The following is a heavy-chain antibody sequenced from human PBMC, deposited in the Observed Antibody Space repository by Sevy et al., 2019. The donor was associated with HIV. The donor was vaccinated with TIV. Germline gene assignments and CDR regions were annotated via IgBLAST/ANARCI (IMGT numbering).Heavy chain of an antibody. CDR1: GYTFTGYY. D-gene: IGHD3-10*01. J-gene: IGHJ6*02. Sequence: ASVKVSCKASGYTFTGYYMHWVRQAPGRGLEWMGWINPNSGGTNYAQKFQGRVTMTRDTSINTAYMELSRLRSEDTAVYYCAHLPLWFGEKYGMDVWGQGTTVTVSS. V-gene: IGHV1-2*02. CDR2: INPNSGGT. CDR3: AHLPLWFGEKYGMDV.